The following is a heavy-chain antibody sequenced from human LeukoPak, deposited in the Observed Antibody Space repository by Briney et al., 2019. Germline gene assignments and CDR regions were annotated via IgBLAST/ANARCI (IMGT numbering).Heavy chain of an antibody. CDR3: ARGPEFGRCSSTSCRILLMSYGMDV. Sequence: SETLSLTCAVYGGSFSGYYWSWIRQPPGKGLEWIGEINDSGSTNYSPSLKSRVTISVDTSKNQFSLKLSSVTAADTAVYYCARGPEFGRCSSTSCRILLMSYGMDVWGKGTTVTVSS. CDR1: GGSFSGYY. V-gene: IGHV4-34*01. J-gene: IGHJ6*04. D-gene: IGHD2-2*01. CDR2: INDSGST.